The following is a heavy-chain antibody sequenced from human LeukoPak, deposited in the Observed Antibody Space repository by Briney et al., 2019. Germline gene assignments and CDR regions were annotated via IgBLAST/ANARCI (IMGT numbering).Heavy chain of an antibody. J-gene: IGHJ6*02. CDR1: GYTFTGYY. D-gene: IGHD6-13*01. V-gene: IGHV1-2*02. Sequence: ASVKVSCKASGYTFTGYYMHWVRQAPGQGLEWMGWINPNSGGTNYAQKFQGRVTMTRGTSISTAYMELSRLRSDDTAVYYCARLEQQTPYYYYGMDVWGQGTTVTVSS. CDR3: ARLEQQTPYYYYGMDV. CDR2: INPNSGGT.